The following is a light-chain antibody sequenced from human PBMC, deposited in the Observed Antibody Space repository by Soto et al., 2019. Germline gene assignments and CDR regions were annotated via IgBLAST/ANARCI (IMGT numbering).Light chain of an antibody. CDR3: QQYNNWPQT. CDR1: QSVSRN. CDR2: GAS. Sequence: EIVMTQSPDTLSVSPGERATVSCRASQSVSRNLAWYQQKPGQAPRLLIYGASTRATDIPARFSGSGSGTEFTLTISRLQSEDFAVYYCQQYNNWPQTFGQGTKVEIK. J-gene: IGKJ1*01. V-gene: IGKV3-15*01.